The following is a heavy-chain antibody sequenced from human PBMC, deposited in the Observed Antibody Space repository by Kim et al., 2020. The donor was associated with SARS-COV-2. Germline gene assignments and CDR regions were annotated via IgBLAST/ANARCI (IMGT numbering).Heavy chain of an antibody. D-gene: IGHD3-16*01. Sequence: GGSLRLSCAASGFTFSSYGMHWVRQAPGKGLEWVAVIWYDGSNKYYADSVKGRFTISRDNSKNTLYLQMNSLRAEDTAVYYCAKATSLGQWGYFDYWGQGTLVTVSS. CDR2: IWYDGSNK. V-gene: IGHV3-33*06. CDR1: GFTFSSYG. J-gene: IGHJ4*02. CDR3: AKATSLGQWGYFDY.